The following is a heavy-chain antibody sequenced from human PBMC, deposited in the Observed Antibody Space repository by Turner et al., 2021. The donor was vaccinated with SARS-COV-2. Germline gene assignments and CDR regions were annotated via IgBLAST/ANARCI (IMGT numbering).Heavy chain of an antibody. D-gene: IGHD3-9*01. CDR1: GFTVSSNY. J-gene: IGHJ6*02. Sequence: EVQLVESGGGLVQPGGSLRLSCAASGFTVSSNYMSWVRQAPGKGLEWVSLIYSGGSTYYADSVKGRFTISRQNSKNTLYLQMNSLRAEDTAVYYCARDLNYYGMDVWGQGTTVTVSS. V-gene: IGHV3-53*04. CDR2: IYSGGST. CDR3: ARDLNYYGMDV.